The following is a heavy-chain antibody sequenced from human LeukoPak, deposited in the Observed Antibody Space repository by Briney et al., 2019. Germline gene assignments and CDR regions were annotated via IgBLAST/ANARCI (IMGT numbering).Heavy chain of an antibody. CDR1: GGSISSSSYY. CDR2: IYYSGST. Sequence: SETLSLTCSVSGGSISSSSYYWGWIRQPPGKGLEWVGSIYYSGSTYYNPSLKSRVTISVDTSKNQFSLKLSSVTAADTAVYYCAREHDSSGYYYIWGQGTLVTVSS. D-gene: IGHD3-22*01. CDR3: AREHDSSGYYYI. V-gene: IGHV4-39*07. J-gene: IGHJ4*02.